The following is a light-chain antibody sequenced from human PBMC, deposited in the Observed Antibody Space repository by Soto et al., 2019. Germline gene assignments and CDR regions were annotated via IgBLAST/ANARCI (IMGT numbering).Light chain of an antibody. CDR1: ASNIGSNT. V-gene: IGLV1-44*01. J-gene: IGLJ1*01. CDR2: GNH. Sequence: QSVLTQPPSASGAPGQKVTISCSGSASNIGSNTVNWFQKLPGTAPKLLIYGNHQRPSGVPDRFSGSKSGISASLAISGLQSEVDSDYYCATWADSLNALYVFGRVTKVPVL. CDR3: ATWADSLNALYV.